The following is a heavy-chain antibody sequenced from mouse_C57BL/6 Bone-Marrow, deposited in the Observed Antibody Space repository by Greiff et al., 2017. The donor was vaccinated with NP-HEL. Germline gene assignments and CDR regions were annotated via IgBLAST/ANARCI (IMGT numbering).Heavy chain of an antibody. D-gene: IGHD2-5*01. V-gene: IGHV6-6*01. Sequence: EVKVVESGGGLVQPGGSMKLSCAASGFTFSDAWMDWVRQSPEKGLEWVAEIRNKANNHATYYAESVKGRFTISRDDSKSSVYLQMNSLRAEDTVIYYCTAYSNYPMDYWGQGTSVTVSS. CDR2: IRNKANNHAT. J-gene: IGHJ4*01. CDR3: TAYSNYPMDY. CDR1: GFTFSDAW.